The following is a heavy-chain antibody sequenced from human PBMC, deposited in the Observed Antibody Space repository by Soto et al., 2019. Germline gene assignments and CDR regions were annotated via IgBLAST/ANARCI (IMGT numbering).Heavy chain of an antibody. J-gene: IGHJ4*02. CDR1: GYTFTSYY. CDR3: ARDLIRPYYDSSGYYYPPVY. Sequence: ASVKVSCKASGYTFTSYYMHWVRQAPGQGLEWMGIINPSGGSTSYAQKFQGRVTMTRDTSTSTVYMELSSLRSEDTAVYYCARDLIRPYYDSSGYYYPPVYWGQGTLVTVSS. CDR2: INPSGGST. V-gene: IGHV1-46*01. D-gene: IGHD3-22*01.